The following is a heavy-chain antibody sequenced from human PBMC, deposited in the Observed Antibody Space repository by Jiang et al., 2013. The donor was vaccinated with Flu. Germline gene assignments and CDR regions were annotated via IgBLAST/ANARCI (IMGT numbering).Heavy chain of an antibody. V-gene: IGHV4-39*01. Sequence: GSGLVKPSETLSLTCTVSGGSISSSSYYWGWIRQPPGKGLEWIGSIYYSGSTYYNPSLKSRVTISVDTSKNQFSLKLSSVTAADTAVYYCARLSDTKYSSGWYVADPWGQGTLVTVSS. J-gene: IGHJ5*02. CDR1: GGSISSSSYY. CDR2: IYYSGST. D-gene: IGHD6-19*01. CDR3: ARLSDTKYSSGWYVADP.